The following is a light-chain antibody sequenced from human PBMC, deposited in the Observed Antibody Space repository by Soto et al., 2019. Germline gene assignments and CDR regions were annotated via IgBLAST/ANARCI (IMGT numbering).Light chain of an antibody. CDR2: DDN. Sequence: QSVLTQPPSVSGAPGQRVTISCTGSSSNIGAGYDLHWYQQLPGTAPKLLIYDDNNRPSGVPDRFSGSKSGTSASLAITGLQAEDEADYYCQSYDSSLSGGVFGGGTKLTVL. J-gene: IGLJ2*01. CDR3: QSYDSSLSGGV. CDR1: SSNIGAGYD. V-gene: IGLV1-40*01.